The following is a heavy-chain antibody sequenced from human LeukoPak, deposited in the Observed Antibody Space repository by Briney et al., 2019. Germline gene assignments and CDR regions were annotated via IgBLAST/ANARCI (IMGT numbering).Heavy chain of an antibody. CDR3: ARKSKIFAYYYYYYMDV. Sequence: SETLSLTCTVSGGSISSYYWSWIRQPPGKGLEWIGYIYYSGSTNYNPSLKSRVTISVDTPKNQFSLKLSSVTAADTAVYYCARKSKIFAYYYYYYMDVWGKGTTVTVSS. CDR2: IYYSGST. V-gene: IGHV4-59*01. CDR1: GGSISSYY. J-gene: IGHJ6*03. D-gene: IGHD3-3*01.